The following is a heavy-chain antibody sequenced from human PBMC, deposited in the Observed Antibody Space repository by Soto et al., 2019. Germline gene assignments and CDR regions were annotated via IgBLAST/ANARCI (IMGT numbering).Heavy chain of an antibody. D-gene: IGHD6-13*01. Sequence: QVQLQESGPGLVKPSGTLSLTCAVSGGSISSSNWWSWVRQPPGKGLEGIGEIYHSGSTNYNPSLKSRVTISVDKSKNKFSLKLSSVTAADTAVYYCARNYGYSSSWYGSNAFDIWGQGTMVTVSS. V-gene: IGHV4-4*02. J-gene: IGHJ3*02. CDR1: GGSISSSNW. CDR2: IYHSGST. CDR3: ARNYGYSSSWYGSNAFDI.